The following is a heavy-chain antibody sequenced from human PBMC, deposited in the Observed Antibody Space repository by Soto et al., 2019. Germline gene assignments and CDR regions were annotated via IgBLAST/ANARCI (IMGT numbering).Heavy chain of an antibody. D-gene: IGHD4-17*01. CDR2: IYYSGNT. Sequence: QVQLQESGPGLVQPTQTLSLTCTVSDGSIISGDHYWSWIRQPPGKGLEWIGYIYYSGNTYYNPSLKSRVTISVDTSKNQCSLKVSSVNAADTAVYYCGRGPSGDYVDYWGQGTLVTVSS. CDR1: DGSIISGDHY. V-gene: IGHV4-30-4*01. CDR3: GRGPSGDYVDY. J-gene: IGHJ4*02.